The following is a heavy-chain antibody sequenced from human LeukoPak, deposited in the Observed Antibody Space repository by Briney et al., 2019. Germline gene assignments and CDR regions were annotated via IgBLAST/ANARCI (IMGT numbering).Heavy chain of an antibody. D-gene: IGHD2-15*01. CDR3: ARDGADCSGGSCYHYYYYYYMDV. V-gene: IGHV4-38-2*02. J-gene: IGHJ6*03. CDR1: GYSISSGYY. CDR2: IYHSGST. Sequence: SETLSLTCTVSGYSISSGYYWGWIRQPPGQGLEWIGSIYHSGSTYYNPSLKSRVTISVDTSKNQFSLKLSSVTAADTAAYYCARDGADCSGGSCYHYYYYYYMDVWGKGTTVTVPS.